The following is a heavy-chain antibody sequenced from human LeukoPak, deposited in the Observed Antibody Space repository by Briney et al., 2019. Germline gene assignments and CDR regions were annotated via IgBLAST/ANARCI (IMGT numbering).Heavy chain of an antibody. CDR1: GGSISSSSYY. CDR3: ARHDIAVAALDY. CDR2: IYYSGST. J-gene: IGHJ4*02. Sequence: SETLSLTCTVSGGSISSSSYYWGWIRQPPGKGLEWIGSIYYSGSTYYNPSLKRRVTISVGTSKNQFSLKLSSVTAADTAVYYCARHDIAVAALDYWGQGTLVTVSS. V-gene: IGHV4-39*01. D-gene: IGHD6-19*01.